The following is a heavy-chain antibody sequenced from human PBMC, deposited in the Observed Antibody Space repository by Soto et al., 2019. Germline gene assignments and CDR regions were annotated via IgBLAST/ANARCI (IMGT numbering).Heavy chain of an antibody. CDR1: GFTVSRNY. CDR3: AREDYDFWSGYPT. V-gene: IGHV3-66*01. Sequence: SGFTVSRNYMSWVRQAPGEGLEWVSVIYSGGSTYYADSVKGRFTISRDNSKNTLYLQMNSLRAEDTAVYYCAREDYDFWSGYPTWGQATLVTVSS. D-gene: IGHD3-3*01. J-gene: IGHJ5*02. CDR2: IYSGGST.